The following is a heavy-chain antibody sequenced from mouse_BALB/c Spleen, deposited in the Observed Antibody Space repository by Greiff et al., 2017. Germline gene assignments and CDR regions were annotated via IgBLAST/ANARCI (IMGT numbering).Heavy chain of an antibody. CDR2: ISSGGSYT. CDR3: ARKGRYDAMDY. V-gene: IGHV5-9-4*01. J-gene: IGHJ4*01. Sequence: EVKLVESGGGLVKPGGSLKLSCAASGFTFSSYAMSWVRQSPEKRLEWVAEISSGGSYTYYPDTVTGRFTISRDNAKNTLYLEMSSLRSEDTAMYYCARKGRYDAMDYWGQGTSVTVSS. CDR1: GFTFSSYA.